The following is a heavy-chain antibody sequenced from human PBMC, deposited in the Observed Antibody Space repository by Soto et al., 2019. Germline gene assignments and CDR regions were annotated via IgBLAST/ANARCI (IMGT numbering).Heavy chain of an antibody. CDR2: IFSNDEK. CDR3: ARIQDYVWGSYPYDV. J-gene: IGHJ4*02. V-gene: IGHV2-26*01. CDR1: GFSLNEARLG. Sequence: SGPTLVNPTETLTLTCTVSGFSLNEARLGVSWIRQPPGRALEWLAHIFSNDEKSYSTSLYNRLTISKDTSKSQVVLTMTNMGPVDTATYLCARIQDYVWGSYPYDVWGQGSLVTVSS. D-gene: IGHD3-16*02.